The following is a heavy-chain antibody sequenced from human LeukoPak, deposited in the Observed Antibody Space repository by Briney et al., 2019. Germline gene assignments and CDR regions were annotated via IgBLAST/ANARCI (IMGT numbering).Heavy chain of an antibody. CDR1: GYSFTSYW. CDR2: IYPGDSDT. CDR3: ARHYTKTYYDFWSGHYYMDV. J-gene: IGHJ6*03. D-gene: IGHD3-3*01. V-gene: IGHV5-51*01. Sequence: GESLKISCKGSGYSFTSYWIGWVRQMPGKGLEWMGIIYPGDSDTRYSPSFQGQVTISADKSISTAYLQWSSLKASDTAMYYCARHYTKTYYDFWSGHYYMDVWGKGTTVTVSS.